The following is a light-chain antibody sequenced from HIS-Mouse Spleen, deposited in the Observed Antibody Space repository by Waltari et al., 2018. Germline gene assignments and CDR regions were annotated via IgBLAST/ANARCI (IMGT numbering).Light chain of an antibody. CDR2: KDS. Sequence: SYELTQPPSVSVSPGPTSRLTCSGDSLPKQFSYWYQQKPGQAPVLVIYKDSERPSGIPERCSGSSSGTTVTLTISGVQAEDEADYYCQSADSSGTYVVFGGGTKLTVL. V-gene: IGLV3-25*03. CDR3: QSADSSGTYVV. J-gene: IGLJ2*01. CDR1: SLPKQF.